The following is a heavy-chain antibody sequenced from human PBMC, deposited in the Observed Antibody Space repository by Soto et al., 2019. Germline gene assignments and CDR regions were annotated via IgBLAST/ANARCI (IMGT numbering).Heavy chain of an antibody. J-gene: IGHJ4*02. CDR2: MYFTGNT. CDR1: GGSVSGGSYY. D-gene: IGHD7-27*01. CDR3: ARGSRGDADFEY. Sequence: PSETLSLTCTVTGGSVSGGSYYWNWIRQPPGKAPEWIGFMYFTGNTDYNPSLKSRVTISLDRSKKHFSLTLTSLTAADTAVYYCARGSRGDADFEYWGQGTLVTVSS. V-gene: IGHV4-61*03.